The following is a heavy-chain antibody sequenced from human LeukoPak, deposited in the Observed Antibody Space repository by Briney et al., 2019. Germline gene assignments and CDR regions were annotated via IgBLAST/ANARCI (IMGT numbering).Heavy chain of an antibody. Sequence: GASVKVSCKASGGTFSSYAISWVRQAPGQGLEWMGGIIPIFGTANYAQKFQGRVTITADESTSTAYMELSSLRSEDTAVYYCARGGIAQIAANLDYWGQGTLVTVSS. V-gene: IGHV1-69*13. CDR1: GGTFSSYA. CDR2: IIPIFGTA. CDR3: ARGGIAQIAANLDY. J-gene: IGHJ4*02. D-gene: IGHD2-15*01.